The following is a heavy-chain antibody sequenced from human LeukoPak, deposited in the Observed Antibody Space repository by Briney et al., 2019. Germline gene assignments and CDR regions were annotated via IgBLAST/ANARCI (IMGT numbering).Heavy chain of an antibody. J-gene: IGHJ4*02. Sequence: GGSLRLSCAASGFTFSSYAMSWVRQAPGKGLEWVSAISGSGGSTYYADSAKGRFTISRDNSKNTLYLQMNSLRAEDTAVYYCARGTGATPYYFDYWGQGTLVTVSS. D-gene: IGHD1-26*01. V-gene: IGHV3-23*01. CDR2: ISGSGGST. CDR3: ARGTGATPYYFDY. CDR1: GFTFSSYA.